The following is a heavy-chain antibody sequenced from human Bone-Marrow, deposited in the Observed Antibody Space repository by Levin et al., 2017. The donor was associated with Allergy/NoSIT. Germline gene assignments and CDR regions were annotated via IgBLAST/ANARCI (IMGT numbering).Heavy chain of an antibody. Sequence: GESLKISCAASGFTFNNAWMTWVRQTPGMGLEWVGRITSNKDGGTTEYAAPVKGRFTISRDDSKNTLYLQMNSLKTEDTAVYYCTTIGHHGSRLWYYGMDIWGQGTTVTVSS. J-gene: IGHJ6*02. V-gene: IGHV3-15*01. CDR3: TTIGHHGSRLWYYGMDI. D-gene: IGHD1-26*01. CDR1: GFTFNNAW. CDR2: ITSNKDGGTT.